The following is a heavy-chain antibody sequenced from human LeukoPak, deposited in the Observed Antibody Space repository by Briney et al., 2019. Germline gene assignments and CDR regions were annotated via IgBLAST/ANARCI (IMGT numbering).Heavy chain of an antibody. CDR2: IYPGDSDT. J-gene: IGHJ4*02. CDR3: ARRKTGDESVYFDY. Sequence: GVSLQISCQGSGYGFTSYGIGWVRPRPGKGLEWMGIIYPGDSDTRYSPSFQGQVTISADKSISTAYLQWSSLKASDTAMYYCARRKTGDESVYFDYWGQGTLVTVSS. V-gene: IGHV5-51*01. CDR1: GYGFTSYG. D-gene: IGHD7-27*01.